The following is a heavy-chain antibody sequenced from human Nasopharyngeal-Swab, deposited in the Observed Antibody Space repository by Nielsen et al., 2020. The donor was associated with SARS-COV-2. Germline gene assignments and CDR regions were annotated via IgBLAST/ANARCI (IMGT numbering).Heavy chain of an antibody. D-gene: IGHD1-26*01. J-gene: IGHJ5*02. Sequence: GESLKISCAASGFIFSDQYMSWMRQAPGKGLEWLSYMSNDSYVIKCADSVKGRFTVSRDNAKNSLYLQMNSLTPEDTAMYYCARDAGWGGKYGSNWFDPWGQGTLVTVSS. CDR3: ARDAGWGGKYGSNWFDP. CDR2: MSNDSYVI. CDR1: GFIFSDQY. V-gene: IGHV3-11*04.